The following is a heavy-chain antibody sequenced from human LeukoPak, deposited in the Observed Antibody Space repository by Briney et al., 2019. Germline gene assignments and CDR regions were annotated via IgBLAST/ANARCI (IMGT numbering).Heavy chain of an antibody. J-gene: IGHJ4*02. CDR2: IYYSGST. V-gene: IGHV4-30-4*01. Sequence: SQTLSLTCTVSGGSISSGDYYWSWIRQPPGKGLEWIGYIYYSGSTYYNPSLKSRVTISVDTSKNQFSLKLSSVTAADTAVYYCARVGYCSSTSCYGFDYWGQGTLVTVSS. D-gene: IGHD2-2*01. CDR3: ARVGYCSSTSCYGFDY. CDR1: GGSISSGDYY.